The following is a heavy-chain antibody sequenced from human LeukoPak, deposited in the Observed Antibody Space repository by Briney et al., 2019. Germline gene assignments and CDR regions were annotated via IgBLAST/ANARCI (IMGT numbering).Heavy chain of an antibody. CDR1: GFTFSSYG. CDR2: ISYDGSNK. CDR3: AKETIAAAGNNWFDP. D-gene: IGHD6-13*01. J-gene: IGHJ5*02. Sequence: GGSLRLSCAASGFTFSSYGMHWVRQAPGKGLEWVAVISYDGSNKYYADSVKGRFTISRDNSKNTLNLQTNSLRAEDTAVYYCAKETIAAAGNNWFDPWGQGTLVTVSS. V-gene: IGHV3-30*18.